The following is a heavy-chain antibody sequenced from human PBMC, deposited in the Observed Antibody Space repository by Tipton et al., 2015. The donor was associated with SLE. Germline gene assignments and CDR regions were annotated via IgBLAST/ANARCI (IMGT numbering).Heavy chain of an antibody. D-gene: IGHD3-16*01. CDR3: ARYSLVDMMSAGYDS. V-gene: IGHV1-69*01. Sequence: QVQLVQSGPEVKKPGSSVRVSCEASGGTFSSYAISWVRQAPGQGLEWMGGIIPIFGTTNYAQKFQGRVTITADESTSTAYMELSSLRVEDTAVYYCARYSLVDMMSAGYDSWGQGTLVTVSP. J-gene: IGHJ4*02. CDR2: IIPIFGTT. CDR1: GGTFSSYA.